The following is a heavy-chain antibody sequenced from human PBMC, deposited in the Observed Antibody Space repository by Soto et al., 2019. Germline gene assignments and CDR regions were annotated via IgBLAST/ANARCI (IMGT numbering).Heavy chain of an antibody. J-gene: IGHJ5*02. D-gene: IGHD6-13*01. Sequence: PSETLSLTCAVYGGSFSGYYWSWIRQPPGKGLEWIGEINHSGSTNYNPSLKSRVTISVDTSKNQFSLKLSSVTAADTAVYYGASRATPPGSSSWYPTRWFDPWGQGTLVTVSS. CDR1: GGSFSGYY. V-gene: IGHV4-34*01. CDR3: ASRATPPGSSSWYPTRWFDP. CDR2: INHSGST.